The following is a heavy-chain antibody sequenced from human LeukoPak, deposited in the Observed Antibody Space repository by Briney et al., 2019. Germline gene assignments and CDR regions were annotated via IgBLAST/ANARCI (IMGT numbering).Heavy chain of an antibody. CDR3: ARRYCSGGRCPNYFDY. V-gene: IGHV3-30*04. CDR2: ISYDGSK. CDR1: GFTFSSYE. D-gene: IGHD2-15*01. J-gene: IGHJ4*02. Sequence: GGSLRLSCAASGFTFSSYEMNWVRQAPGKGLEWVAVISYDGSKYYADSVKGRFTISRDNPKNTLYLQMDSLRAEDTAVYYCARRYCSGGRCPNYFDYWGQGTLVTVFS.